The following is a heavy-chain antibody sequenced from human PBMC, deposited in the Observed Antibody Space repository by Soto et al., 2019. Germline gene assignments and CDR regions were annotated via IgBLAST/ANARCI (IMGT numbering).Heavy chain of an antibody. CDR2: ISGSGGST. Sequence: GALRLPCTASGFTFSSYAMSWVRQAPGKGLEWVSAISGSGGSTYYADSVKGRFTISRDNSKNTLYLQMNSLRAEDTAVYYCAKAGERYSGSGNYYYYYGMDVWGQGTTVTVYS. J-gene: IGHJ6*02. D-gene: IGHD3-10*01. CDR1: GFTFSSYA. CDR3: AKAGERYSGSGNYYYYYGMDV. V-gene: IGHV3-23*01.